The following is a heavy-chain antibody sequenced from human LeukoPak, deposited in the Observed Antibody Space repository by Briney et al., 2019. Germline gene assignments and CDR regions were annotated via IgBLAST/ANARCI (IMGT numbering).Heavy chain of an antibody. CDR2: ISSDGINK. CDR1: GFSISGYD. V-gene: IGHV3-30*14. CDR3: ARVDTTLSYKLDY. D-gene: IGHD1-1*01. Sequence: GGSLRLSCAASGFSISGYDMHWVRQAPGKGLEWVAIISSDGINKYYADSVKGRFTISRHNSKNTVYLQMNNLRAEDTAMYYCARVDTTLSYKLDYWGQGTLVTVSS. J-gene: IGHJ4*02.